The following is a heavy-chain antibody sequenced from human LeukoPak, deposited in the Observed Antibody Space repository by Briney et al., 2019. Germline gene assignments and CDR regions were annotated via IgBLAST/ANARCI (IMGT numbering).Heavy chain of an antibody. J-gene: IGHJ4*02. CDR3: ARWAPSCSSASCPFYFDF. CDR2: IIPIFGIT. D-gene: IGHD2-2*01. CDR1: GGTLFSYA. Sequence: VASVKVSCKASGGTLFSYAINWVRQAPGQGLEWMGRIIPIFGITNYAQKFQAGVTITADKSTGTAYMELSSLRSEDTAVYFCARWAPSCSSASCPFYFDFWGQGTLVTVSS. V-gene: IGHV1-69*04.